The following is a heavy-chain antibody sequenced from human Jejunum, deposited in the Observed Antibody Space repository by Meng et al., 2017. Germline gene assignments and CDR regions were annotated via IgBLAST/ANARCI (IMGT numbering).Heavy chain of an antibody. Sequence: LENSVAGLMHHSETLSLTGAGYGVSSSCFYLSWMRQPPGKGLEWFGEIHPSGGTDYNPSLKSRRTISLDTSKNQFSLSLNSATAADTGIYYCTRGTDRAKSGDYWGQGTLVTVSS. CDR3: TRGTDRAKSGDY. CDR2: IHPSGGT. V-gene: IGHV4-34*01. J-gene: IGHJ4*02. CDR1: GVSSSCFY. D-gene: IGHD1-14*01.